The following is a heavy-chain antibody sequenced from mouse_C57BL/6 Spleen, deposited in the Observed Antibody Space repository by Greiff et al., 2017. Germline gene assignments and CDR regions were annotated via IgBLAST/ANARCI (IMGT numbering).Heavy chain of an antibody. CDR1: GYTFTSYW. CDR3: AREGGYAMDY. V-gene: IGHV1-55*01. J-gene: IGHJ4*01. CDR2: IYPGSGST. Sequence: VQLQQSGAELVKPGASVKMSCKASGYTFTSYWITWVKQRPGQGLEWIGDIYPGSGSTNYNEKFKSKATLTVDTSSSTAYMHLSSLTSEDSAVYYCAREGGYAMDYWGQGTSVTVSS.